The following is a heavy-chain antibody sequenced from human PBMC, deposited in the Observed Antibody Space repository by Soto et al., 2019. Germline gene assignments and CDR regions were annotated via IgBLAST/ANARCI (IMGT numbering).Heavy chain of an antibody. Sequence: GGSLRLSCEASGMNFGGYWMHWVRQAPGKGLVWVSEINTDGTSTNYADSLKGRFTISRDNARDTLYLQMNSLSVEDTAVYYCATLSATVDFWGQGTLVTVYS. J-gene: IGHJ4*02. CDR3: ATLSATVDF. CDR2: INTDGTST. CDR1: GMNFGGYW. V-gene: IGHV3-74*01. D-gene: IGHD1-26*01.